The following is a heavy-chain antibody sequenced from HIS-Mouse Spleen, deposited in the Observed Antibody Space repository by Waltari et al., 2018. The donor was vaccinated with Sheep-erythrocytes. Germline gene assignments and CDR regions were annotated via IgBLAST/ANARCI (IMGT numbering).Heavy chain of an antibody. CDR3: ARALIITMVRGVTSNWFDP. CDR2: LYYSGGT. CDR1: GGSISSGGYY. D-gene: IGHD3-10*01. V-gene: IGHV4-31*03. J-gene: IGHJ5*02. Sequence: QVQLQESGPGLVKPSQTLSLTCTVSGGSISSGGYYWSWIRQHPGKGLEWIGYLYYSGGTYYNPSLKSRVTISVDTSKNQFSLKLSSVTAADTAVYYCARALIITMVRGVTSNWFDPWGQGTLVTVSS.